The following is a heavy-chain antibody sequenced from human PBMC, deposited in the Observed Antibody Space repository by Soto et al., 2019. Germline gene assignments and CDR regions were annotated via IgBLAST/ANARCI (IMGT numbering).Heavy chain of an antibody. D-gene: IGHD6-6*01. CDR1: GFTFSSYA. J-gene: IGHJ4*02. CDR2: ISGSGGST. CDR3: AKLFQLAQAFDY. Sequence: EVQLLESGGGLVQPGGSLRLSCAASGFTFSSYAMSWVRQAPGKGLEWVSAISGSGGSTYYADSVKGRITISRYNSKNPLYLQMNSLRAEDTAVYYCAKLFQLAQAFDYWGQGTLVTVSS. V-gene: IGHV3-23*01.